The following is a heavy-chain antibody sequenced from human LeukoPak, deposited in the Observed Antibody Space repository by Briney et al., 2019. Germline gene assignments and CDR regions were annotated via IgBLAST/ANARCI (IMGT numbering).Heavy chain of an antibody. CDR1: GFTFSSHG. D-gene: IGHD3-10*02. J-gene: IGHJ6*04. CDR2: ITGSGANA. V-gene: IGHV3-23*01. CDR3: AELGITMIGGV. Sequence: GETLRLSCAASGFTFSSHGMNWDRQAPGKGLEWVSGITGSGANAYYADSVKGRFTISRDNAKDSLYLQMNSLRAEDTAVYYCAELGITMIGGVWGKGTTVTISS.